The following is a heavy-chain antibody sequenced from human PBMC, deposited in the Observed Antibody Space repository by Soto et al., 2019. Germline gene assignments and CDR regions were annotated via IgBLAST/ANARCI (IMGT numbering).Heavy chain of an antibody. Sequence: ASVKVSCKVSGYTLTELSMHWVRQAPGKGLEWMGGFDPEDGETIYAQKFQGRVTMTEDTSTDTAYMELSSLRSEDTAVYYCAIGIAVAGMVAYYGMDVWGQGTTVTVSS. CDR2: FDPEDGET. J-gene: IGHJ6*02. CDR1: GYTLTELS. V-gene: IGHV1-24*01. D-gene: IGHD6-19*01. CDR3: AIGIAVAGMVAYYGMDV.